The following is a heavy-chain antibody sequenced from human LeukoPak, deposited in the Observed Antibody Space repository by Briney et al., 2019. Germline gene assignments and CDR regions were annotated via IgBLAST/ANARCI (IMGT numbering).Heavy chain of an antibody. CDR3: ARHLLSGIPLGMDV. D-gene: IGHD2/OR15-2a*01. V-gene: IGHV4-39*01. CDR1: GGSMSTSGYY. J-gene: IGHJ6*02. CDR2: VYYSGST. Sequence: SETLSLTCTVSGGSMSTSGYYWGWIRQPPGKGLEWIGNVYYSGSTYYNPSLKSRVTISVDTSKNLLSLKLNSVTAADTAVYYCARHLLSGIPLGMDVWGQGTTVTVSS.